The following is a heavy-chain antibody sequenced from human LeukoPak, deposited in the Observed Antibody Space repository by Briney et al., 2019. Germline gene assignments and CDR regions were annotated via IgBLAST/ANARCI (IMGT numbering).Heavy chain of an antibody. J-gene: IGHJ6*03. D-gene: IGHD3-9*01. Sequence: GASVKVSCKASGYTFTSYYMHWVRQAPGQGLEWMGIINPSGGSTSYAQKFQGRVTMTRDTSISTAYMELSRLRSDDTAVYYCARDRHYDILTGHYYMDVWGKGTTVTVSS. V-gene: IGHV1-46*01. CDR1: GYTFTSYY. CDR3: ARDRHYDILTGHYYMDV. CDR2: INPSGGST.